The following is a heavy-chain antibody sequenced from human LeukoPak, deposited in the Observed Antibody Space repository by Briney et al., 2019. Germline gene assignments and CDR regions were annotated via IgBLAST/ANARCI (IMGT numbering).Heavy chain of an antibody. J-gene: IGHJ3*01. D-gene: IGHD2-21*02. CDR1: GFTFNIYT. V-gene: IGHV3-23*01. CDR2: ISGFGT. Sequence: GGSLRLSCAASGFTFNIYTMSWVRQAPGKGLEWVAVISGFGTFYADSVKGRFTISRDDSKNTLYLQMSSLRVDDTAVYYCAKDSTDRNGVYDAFDVWGQGTMVTVSS. CDR3: AKDSTDRNGVYDAFDV.